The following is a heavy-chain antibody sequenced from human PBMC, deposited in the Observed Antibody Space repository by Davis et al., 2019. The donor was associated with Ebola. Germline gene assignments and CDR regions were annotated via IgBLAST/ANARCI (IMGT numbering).Heavy chain of an antibody. Sequence: GESLKISCAASGFTFSSYAMHWVRQAPGKGLEWVAVIWYDGSNKYYADSVKGRFTISRDNSKNTLYLQMNSLRAEDTAVYYCARVNRHGDPDYWGQGTLVTVSS. CDR3: ARVNRHGDPDY. V-gene: IGHV3-33*08. CDR1: GFTFSSYA. CDR2: IWYDGSNK. J-gene: IGHJ4*02. D-gene: IGHD4-17*01.